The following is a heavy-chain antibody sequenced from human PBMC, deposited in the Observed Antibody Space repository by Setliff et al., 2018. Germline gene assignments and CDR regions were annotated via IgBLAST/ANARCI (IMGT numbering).Heavy chain of an antibody. CDR1: GGSISSSSYY. D-gene: IGHD3-3*01. V-gene: IGHV4-39*07. CDR3: ARRETYYNFWSGYFDY. CDR2: IYYSGST. J-gene: IGHJ4*02. Sequence: SVTLSLTCTVSGGSISSSSYYWGWIRQPTGKGLEWIGSIYYSGSTYYNPSLKSRVTISVDTSKNQFSLKLSSVTAADTAVYYCARRETYYNFWSGYFDYWGQGTLVTVSS.